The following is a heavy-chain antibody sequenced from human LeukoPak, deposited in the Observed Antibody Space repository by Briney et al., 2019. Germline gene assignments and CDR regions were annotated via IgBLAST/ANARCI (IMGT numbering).Heavy chain of an antibody. CDR3: AKSNGYGLADI. Sequence: SETLSLTCTVSGGSISTSNYYWGWIRQPPGKGLEWIGNIFYSGSTYYSPSLRSRVTISLDTSRNQFSPKLNSVTAADTAVYYCAKSNGYGLADIWGQGTMVTVSS. V-gene: IGHV4-39*07. CDR1: GGSISTSNYY. D-gene: IGHD6-13*01. J-gene: IGHJ3*02. CDR2: IFYSGST.